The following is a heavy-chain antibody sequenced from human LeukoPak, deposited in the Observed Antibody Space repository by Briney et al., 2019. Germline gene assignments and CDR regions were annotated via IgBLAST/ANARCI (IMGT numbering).Heavy chain of an antibody. D-gene: IGHD6-13*01. CDR2: INHTGGT. CDR1: GGSFSGYY. CDR3: ARQRSSRWCIDY. J-gene: IGHJ4*02. V-gene: IGHV4-34*01. Sequence: SETLSLTCAVYGGSFSGYYWTWIRQPPGKGLEWIAEINHTGGTRYNPSLKSRVTISVDTSKNQFSLKLSSVTAADTALYYCARQRSSRWCIDYWGQGTLVTVSS.